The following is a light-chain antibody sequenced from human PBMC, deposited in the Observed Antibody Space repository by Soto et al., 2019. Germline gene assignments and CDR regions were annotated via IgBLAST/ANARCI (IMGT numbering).Light chain of an antibody. CDR3: QSYDSSLSALYV. V-gene: IGLV1-40*01. Sequence: QSALTQPPSVSGAPGQRVTISCTGSSSNIGAGYDVHWYQQLPGTAPKLLIYGNSNRPSGVPDRFSGSKSGTSASLAITGLQVEVEADYYSQSYDSSLSALYVFGTGTKVPV. CDR1: SSNIGAGYD. J-gene: IGLJ1*01. CDR2: GNS.